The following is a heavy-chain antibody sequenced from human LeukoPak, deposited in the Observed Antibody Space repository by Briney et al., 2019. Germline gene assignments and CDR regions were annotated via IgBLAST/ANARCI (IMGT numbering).Heavy chain of an antibody. J-gene: IGHJ6*02. CDR2: ISGNGGST. V-gene: IGHV3-23*01. CDR1: GFIFSSYA. Sequence: PGGSLRLSCAASGFIFSSYAMSWVRQAPGKGLEWVSAISGNGGSTYYADSVKGRFTISRDNSKNTLYLQMNSLRVEDTAVYYCAKSNDFWSGYYYYYYGMDVWGQGTTVTVSS. CDR3: AKSNDFWSGYYYYYYGMDV. D-gene: IGHD3-3*01.